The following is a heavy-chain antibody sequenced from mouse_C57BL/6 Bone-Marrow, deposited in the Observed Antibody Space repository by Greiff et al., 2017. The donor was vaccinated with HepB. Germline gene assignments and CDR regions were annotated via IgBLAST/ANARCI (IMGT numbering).Heavy chain of an antibody. CDR1: GFSLTSYG. V-gene: IGHV2-2*01. CDR2: IWSGGST. D-gene: IGHD2-3*01. Sequence: QVQLQQSGPGLVQPSQSLSITCTVSGFSLTSYGVHWVRQSPGKGLEWLGVIWSGGSTDYNAAFISRLSISKDNSKSQVFFKMNSLQADDTAIYYCARNPSLYDGYSLTEYFDVWGTGTTVTVSS. J-gene: IGHJ1*03. CDR3: ARNPSLYDGYSLTEYFDV.